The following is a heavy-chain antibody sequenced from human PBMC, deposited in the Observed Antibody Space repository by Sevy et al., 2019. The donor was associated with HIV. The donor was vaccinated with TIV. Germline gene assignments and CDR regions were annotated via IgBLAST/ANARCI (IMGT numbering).Heavy chain of an antibody. D-gene: IGHD3-10*01. J-gene: IGHJ6*02. Sequence: GGSLRLSCAASGFTVSSNYMSWVRQAPGKGLEWVSVIYSGGSTYYADSVKGRFTISRDNSKNTLYLQMNSLRAEDTAGYYCARGLYYYGSWSYWGYYYGMDVWGQGTTVTVSS. V-gene: IGHV3-53*01. CDR2: IYSGGST. CDR1: GFTVSSNY. CDR3: ARGLYYYGSWSYWGYYYGMDV.